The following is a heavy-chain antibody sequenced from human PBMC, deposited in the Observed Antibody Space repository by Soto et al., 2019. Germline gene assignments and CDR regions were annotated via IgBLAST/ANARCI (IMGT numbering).Heavy chain of an antibody. CDR2: IGHSGST. CDR3: ARHGGYYFDY. J-gene: IGHJ4*02. Sequence: SETLSLTCAVYGGSFSCYYWIWIRQPPGKGLEWIGEIGHSGSTIYNPSLESRVTISEDSSKKQFSLKLNSVTAADTAVYYCARHGGYYFDYWGQGAPVTVSS. D-gene: IGHD3-16*01. CDR1: GGSFSCYY. V-gene: IGHV4-34*01.